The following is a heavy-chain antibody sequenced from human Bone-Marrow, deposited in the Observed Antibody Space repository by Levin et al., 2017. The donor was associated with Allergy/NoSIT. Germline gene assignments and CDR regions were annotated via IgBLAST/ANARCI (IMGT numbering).Heavy chain of an antibody. Sequence: GESLKISCAASGFTFSNAWMNWVRQAPGKGLEWVGRIKSKTDGGTTDYAAPVKGRFTISRDDSKNTLYLQMNSLKTEDTAVYYCTTDPTDPLDIAAAGNWFDPWGQGTLVTVSS. V-gene: IGHV3-15*07. CDR3: TTDPTDPLDIAAAGNWFDP. J-gene: IGHJ5*02. CDR1: GFTFSNAW. CDR2: IKSKTDGGTT. D-gene: IGHD6-13*01.